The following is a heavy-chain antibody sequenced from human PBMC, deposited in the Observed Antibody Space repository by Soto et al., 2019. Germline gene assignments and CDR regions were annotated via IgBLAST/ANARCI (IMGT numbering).Heavy chain of an antibody. J-gene: IGHJ4*02. V-gene: IGHV3-66*01. CDR2: IYSGGST. D-gene: IGHD4-17*01. CDR1: GFSVNSDY. CDR3: ARAPLYGGQAF. Sequence: EVQLVESGGDLVQPGGSLRLSCAASGFSVNSDYMTWVRQAPGKGLEWVSVIYSGGSTYYTDSVKGRFTISRDNSKNTVYLQINSLRAEDTAVYYCARAPLYGGQAFWGQGTLVTVSS.